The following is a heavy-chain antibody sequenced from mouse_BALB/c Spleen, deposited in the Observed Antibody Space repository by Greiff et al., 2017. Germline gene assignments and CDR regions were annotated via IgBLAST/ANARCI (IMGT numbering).Heavy chain of an antibody. V-gene: IGHV1-84*02. D-gene: IGHD2-1*01. CDR2: IYPGSGNT. CDR1: GYTFTDYY. J-gene: IGHJ4*01. Sequence: VQLQQSGPELVQPGASVKISCKASGYTFTDYYINWVKQKPGQGLEWIGWIYPGSGNTKYNEKFKGKATLTVDTSSSTAYMQLSSLTSEDTAVYFCARRGIYGNYVDYAMDYWGQGTSVTVSS. CDR3: ARRGIYGNYVDYAMDY.